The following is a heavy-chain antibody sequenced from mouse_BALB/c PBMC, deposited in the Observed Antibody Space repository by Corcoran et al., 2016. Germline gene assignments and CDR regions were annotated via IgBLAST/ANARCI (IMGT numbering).Heavy chain of an antibody. V-gene: IGHV4-1*02. J-gene: IGHJ3*01. D-gene: IGHD4-1*01. CDR1: GFDFSRYW. CDR3: ARNWDVGFAY. CDR2: INPDSSTI. Sequence: EVKLLESGGGLVQHGGSLKLSCAASGFDFSRYWMSWVRQAPGKGLEWIGEINPDSSTINYTPSLKDKFIISRDNAKNTLYLQMSKVRSEDTALYYCARNWDVGFAYWGQGTLVTVSA.